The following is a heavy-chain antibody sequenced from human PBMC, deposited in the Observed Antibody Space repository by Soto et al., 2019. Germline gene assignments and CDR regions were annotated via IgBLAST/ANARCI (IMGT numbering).Heavy chain of an antibody. J-gene: IGHJ4*02. Sequence: QVQLVESGGGVVQPGRSLRLSCETSGFTFNRHAMHWVRQAPGKGLEWVAVVWYDGTTKYHADSVKGRFTISRDTSKNTLYLQMNSLRVEDTAVYYCARDGLEYSGYNIDYWGQGTLVTVSS. CDR1: GFTFNRHA. V-gene: IGHV3-33*01. D-gene: IGHD5-12*01. CDR3: ARDGLEYSGYNIDY. CDR2: VWYDGTTK.